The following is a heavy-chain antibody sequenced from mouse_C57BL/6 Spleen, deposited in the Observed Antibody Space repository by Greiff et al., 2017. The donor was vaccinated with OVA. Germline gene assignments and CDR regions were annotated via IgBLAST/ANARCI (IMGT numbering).Heavy chain of an antibody. J-gene: IGHJ2*01. V-gene: IGHV1-50*01. Sequence: VQLQQSGAELVKPGASVKLSCKASGYTFTSYWMQWVKQRPGQGLEWIGEIDPSDSYTNYNQKFKGKATLTVDTSSSTAYMQLSSLTSEDSAVYYCASGRRYFDYWGQGTTLTVSS. CDR1: GYTFTSYW. CDR2: IDPSDSYT. CDR3: ASGRRYFDY.